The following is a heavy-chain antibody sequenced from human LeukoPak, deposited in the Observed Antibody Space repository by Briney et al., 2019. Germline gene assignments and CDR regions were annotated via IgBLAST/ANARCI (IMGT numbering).Heavy chain of an antibody. D-gene: IGHD6-19*01. J-gene: IGHJ4*02. CDR1: GYAFTSYD. Sequence: ASVKVSCMASGYAFTSYDSNCVRQATGQGLEWMGWMNPNSGNTGYAQKFQGRVTMTRNTSISTAYMELSSLRSEDTAVYYCARIAVAGNPRGNDYWGQGTLVTVSS. CDR2: MNPNSGNT. V-gene: IGHV1-8*01. CDR3: ARIAVAGNPRGNDY.